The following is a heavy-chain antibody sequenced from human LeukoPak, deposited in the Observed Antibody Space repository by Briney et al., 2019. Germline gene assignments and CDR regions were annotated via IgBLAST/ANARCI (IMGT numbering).Heavy chain of an antibody. CDR1: GFTSSDYY. Sequence: GGSLRLSCAVSGFTSSDYYMSWVRQAPGKGMECVSYISSDSSYTNYADSVRGRFTISRDHAKNSLYLQMNSLRAEDTAVYYRVRGGPYGDYDAYWGQGTLVTVSS. J-gene: IGHJ4*02. D-gene: IGHD4-17*01. V-gene: IGHV3-11*06. CDR3: VRGGPYGDYDAY. CDR2: ISSDSSYT.